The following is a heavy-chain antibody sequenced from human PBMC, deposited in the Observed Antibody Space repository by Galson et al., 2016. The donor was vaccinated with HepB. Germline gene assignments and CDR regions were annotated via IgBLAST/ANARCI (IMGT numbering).Heavy chain of an antibody. CDR3: AKDGGGRIYFYVMDV. J-gene: IGHJ6*02. V-gene: IGHV3-23*01. D-gene: IGHD3-16*01. CDR2: IGPDGTRA. CDR1: GFAFGTYA. Sequence: SLRLSCAASGFAFGTYAMRWVRQAPGKGLEWVAGIGPDGTRAHYADYVKGRFTISRDNFKNTLSLQINNLGGEDTAVYYCAKDGGGRIYFYVMDVWGQGTTVIVSS.